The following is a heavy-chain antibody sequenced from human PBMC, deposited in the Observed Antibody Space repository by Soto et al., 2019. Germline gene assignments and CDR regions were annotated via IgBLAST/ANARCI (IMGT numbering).Heavy chain of an antibody. CDR3: ARLCGADCPIDY. CDR1: GGAFSSYT. V-gene: IGHV1-69*02. J-gene: IGHJ4*02. Sequence: QVQLVQSGAEVKKPGSSVKVSCKASGGAFSSYTISWVRQAPGQGLEWMGRIIPIPAIVNYAQRFQGRVTITADKSTSTAYMELSSLRSEDTAVYYFARLCGADCPIDYWGQGTLVTVSS. CDR2: IIPIPAIV. D-gene: IGHD2-21*01.